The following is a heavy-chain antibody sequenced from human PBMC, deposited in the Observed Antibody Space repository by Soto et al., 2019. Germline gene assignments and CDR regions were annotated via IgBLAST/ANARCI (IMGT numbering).Heavy chain of an antibody. J-gene: IGHJ4*02. Sequence: PGGSLRLSCAASGFTFSSYGMHWVRQAPGKGLEWVAVIWYDGSNEYYVDSVKGRFTISRDNSKNTVYLQMNSLRAEDTAVYYCAKPQKEHYYDSSGYYSRFDYWAQRTLVTVSS. D-gene: IGHD3-22*01. CDR2: IWYDGSNE. CDR3: AKPQKEHYYDSSGYYSRFDY. CDR1: GFTFSSYG. V-gene: IGHV3-33*06.